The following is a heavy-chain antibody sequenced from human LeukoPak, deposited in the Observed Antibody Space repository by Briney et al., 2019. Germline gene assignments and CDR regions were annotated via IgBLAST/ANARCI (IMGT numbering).Heavy chain of an antibody. J-gene: IGHJ4*02. CDR2: IYYSGST. CDR1: GGSISSYY. D-gene: IGHD1-26*01. CDR3: AAEVGDYVDY. V-gene: IGHV4-59*01. Sequence: SETLSLTCTVSGGSISSYYWSWIRQPPGKGLEWIGYIYYSGSTNYNPSLKSRVTISVDTSKNQFSLKLSSVTAADTAVYYCAAEVGDYVDYWGQGTLVTVSS.